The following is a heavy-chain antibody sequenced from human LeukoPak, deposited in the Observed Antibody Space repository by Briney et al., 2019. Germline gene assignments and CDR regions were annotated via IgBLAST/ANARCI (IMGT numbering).Heavy chain of an antibody. CDR3: VREAGYCAPVCVKTNWFDP. CDR1: GFPFSSHA. J-gene: IGHJ5*02. V-gene: IGHV3-23*01. D-gene: IGHD2-15*01. CDR2: ISNGKT. Sequence: GGSLRLSCAASGFPFSSHAMSWVRQPPGKGLEWVAAISNGKTYYADSVRGRFAISRDDSTNTVYLHMNSLRDEDTALYHCVREAGYCAPVCVKTNWFDPWGQGTLVTVS.